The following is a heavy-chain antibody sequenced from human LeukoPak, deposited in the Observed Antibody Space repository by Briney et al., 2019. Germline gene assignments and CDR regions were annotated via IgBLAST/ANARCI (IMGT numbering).Heavy chain of an antibody. D-gene: IGHD5-24*01. Sequence: GESLRLSCAASGFTFTSYAMSWVRQAPGKGLEWVSVLTGDGNTYYADSVKGRFTNSRDDSKNTLFLQMNSLRAEDTAVYYCAKVFRDGYNYPFDYWGQGTLVTVSS. J-gene: IGHJ4*02. V-gene: IGHV3-23*01. CDR1: GFTFTSYA. CDR2: LTGDGNT. CDR3: AKVFRDGYNYPFDY.